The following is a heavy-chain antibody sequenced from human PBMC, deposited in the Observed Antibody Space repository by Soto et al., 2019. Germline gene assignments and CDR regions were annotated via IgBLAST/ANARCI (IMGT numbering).Heavy chain of an antibody. CDR2: ISYDGSNK. CDR3: AKDTGYSSSWCDFDY. Sequence: PGGSLRLSCAASGFTFSSYGMHWVRQAPGKGLEWVAVISYDGSNKYYADSVKGRFTISRDNSKNTLYLQMNSLRAEDTAVYYCAKDTGYSSSWCDFDYWGQGTLVTVSS. CDR1: GFTFSSYG. J-gene: IGHJ4*02. D-gene: IGHD6-13*01. V-gene: IGHV3-30*18.